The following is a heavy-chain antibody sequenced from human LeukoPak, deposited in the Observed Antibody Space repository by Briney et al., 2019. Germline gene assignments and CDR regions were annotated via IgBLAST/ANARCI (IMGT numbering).Heavy chain of an antibody. J-gene: IGHJ4*02. V-gene: IGHV3-23*01. D-gene: IGHD2-15*01. CDR1: GFTFSSYA. Sequence: HTGGSLRLSCAASGFTFSSYAMSWVRQAPGKGLEWVSAISGSGGSTYYADSVKGRFTISRDNSKNTLYLQMNSLRAEDTAVYYCARDFEGSGATPEAFDYWGQGTLVTVSS. CDR2: ISGSGGST. CDR3: ARDFEGSGATPEAFDY.